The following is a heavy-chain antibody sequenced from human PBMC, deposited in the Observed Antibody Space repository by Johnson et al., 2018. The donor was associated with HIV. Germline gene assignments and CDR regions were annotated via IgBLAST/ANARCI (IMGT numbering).Heavy chain of an antibody. D-gene: IGHD1-7*01. CDR1: GFTFSDHY. J-gene: IGHJ3*02. CDR3: VRVELGAFDI. CDR2: TRNKANSYTT. Sequence: VQLVESGGGLVQPGRSLRLSCAASGFTFSDHYMDWVRQAPGKGLEWVGRTRNKANSYTTEYAASAKGRFTISRDDSKNSLYLQMNSLKTEDTAVYYCVRVELGAFDIWGQGTMVTVSS. V-gene: IGHV3-72*01.